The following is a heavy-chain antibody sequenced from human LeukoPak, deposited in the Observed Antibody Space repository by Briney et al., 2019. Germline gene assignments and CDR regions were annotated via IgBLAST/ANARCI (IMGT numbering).Heavy chain of an antibody. Sequence: GASVKVSCKASGYTFTGYYMHWVRQAPGQGLEWMGWINPNSGGTNYAQKFQGRVTMTRDTSTSTVYMELSSLRSEDTAVYYCARGVGALNAFDIWGQGTMVTVSS. CDR3: ARGVGALNAFDI. J-gene: IGHJ3*02. D-gene: IGHD1-26*01. V-gene: IGHV1-2*02. CDR2: INPNSGGT. CDR1: GYTFTGYY.